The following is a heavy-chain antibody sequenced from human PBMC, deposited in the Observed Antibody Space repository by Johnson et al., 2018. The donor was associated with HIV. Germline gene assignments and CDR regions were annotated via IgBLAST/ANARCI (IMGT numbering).Heavy chain of an antibody. J-gene: IGHJ3*02. CDR2: ISGSGGST. Sequence: QVQLVESGGGVVQPGRSLRLSCAASGFTFSSYAMHWVRQAPGKGLEWVAVISGSGGSTYYPGSVKGRFTISRENAKNSLYMQMNSLRAEDTALYYCARGVGGAGDDAFDIWGQGTMVIVSS. V-gene: IGHV3-30*04. CDR1: GFTFSSYA. CDR3: ARGVGGAGDDAFDI. D-gene: IGHD6-19*01.